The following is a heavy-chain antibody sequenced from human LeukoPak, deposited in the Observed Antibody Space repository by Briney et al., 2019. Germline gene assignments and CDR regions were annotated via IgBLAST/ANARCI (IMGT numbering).Heavy chain of an antibody. D-gene: IGHD2-15*01. CDR2: IIAYNGNT. CDR3: ARWYCGGGSCYSYYYGMDV. J-gene: IGHJ6*02. V-gene: IGHV1-18*01. CDR1: GYTFTSYG. Sequence: ASVKVSCKASGYTFTSYGISWVRQDPGQGLEWMGWIIAYNGNTKYVQKLQSRVTMTTDSSTSTADMELRSLTSDDTAVYYCARWYCGGGSCYSYYYGMDVWGQGTTVTVSS.